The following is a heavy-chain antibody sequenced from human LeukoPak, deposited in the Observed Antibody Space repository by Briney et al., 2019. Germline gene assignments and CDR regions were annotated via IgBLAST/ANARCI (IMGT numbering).Heavy chain of an antibody. CDR1: GLTFSNYD. D-gene: IGHD3-10*01. V-gene: IGHV3-23*01. Sequence: PGGSLRLSCAASGLTFSNYDMNWVRQAPGKGLEWVSSVSGSGDDTYHADSVKGRFIISRDNSKTTMYLQMNSLRADDTAVYYCAKSYNNPTVAIRVRGVIPYFDSWGQGSLVTVSS. CDR3: AKSYNNPTVAIRVRGVIPYFDS. CDR2: VSGSGDDT. J-gene: IGHJ4*02.